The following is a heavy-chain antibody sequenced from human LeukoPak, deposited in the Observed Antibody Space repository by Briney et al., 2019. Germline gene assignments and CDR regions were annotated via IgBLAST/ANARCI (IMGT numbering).Heavy chain of an antibody. CDR2: IWYDGSNK. CDR1: GFTFSSYG. J-gene: IGHJ6*03. D-gene: IGHD4-17*01. CDR3: ARDERVTTSNYYYYYMDV. Sequence: PGGSLRLSCAAAGFTFSSYGMHWVRQAPGKGVGWGAVIWYDGSNKYYADSVKGRFTISRDNSKNTLYLQMNSLRAEDTAVYYCARDERVTTSNYYYYYMDVWGKGTTVTVSS. V-gene: IGHV3-33*01.